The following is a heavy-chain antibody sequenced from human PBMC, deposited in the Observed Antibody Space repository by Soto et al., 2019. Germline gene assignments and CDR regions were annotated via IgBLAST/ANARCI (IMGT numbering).Heavy chain of an antibody. D-gene: IGHD1-26*01. V-gene: IGHV4-59*01. J-gene: IGHJ4*02. Sequence: PSETLSLTCSFSCVSISGSYRSWIRQPPGKTLEWIGYVYHSGTTPYNPSLKSRVSISVDTSKNQFSLRLTSVIAADPAVYYCARDMPYGAGSLAGCDSWGQGILVPVSS. CDR3: ARDMPYGAGSLAGCDS. CDR1: CVSISGSY. CDR2: VYHSGTT.